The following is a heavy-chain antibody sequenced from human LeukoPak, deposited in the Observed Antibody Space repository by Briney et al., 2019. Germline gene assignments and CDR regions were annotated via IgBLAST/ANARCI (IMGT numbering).Heavy chain of an antibody. CDR1: GGTFSSYA. CDR3: ARDGSVAAAGLYYMDV. D-gene: IGHD6-13*01. CDR2: IIPIFGTA. V-gene: IGHV1-69*05. Sequence: GASVKVSCKASGGTFSSYAISWVRQAPGQGLEWKGGIIPIFGTANYAQKFQGRVTITTDESTSTAYMELSSLRSEDTAVYYCARDGSVAAAGLYYMDVWGKGTTVTVSS. J-gene: IGHJ6*03.